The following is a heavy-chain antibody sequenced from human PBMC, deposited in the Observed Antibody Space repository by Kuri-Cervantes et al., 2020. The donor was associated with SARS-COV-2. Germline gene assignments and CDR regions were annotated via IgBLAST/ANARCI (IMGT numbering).Heavy chain of an antibody. CDR3: ARWGEDFWSGYYDY. CDR2: INPNSGGT. V-gene: IGHV1-2*02. D-gene: IGHD3-3*01. J-gene: IGHJ4*02. CDR1: GYTFTGYY. Sequence: ASVKVSCKASGYTFTGYYMHWVRQAPGQGLEWMGWINPNSGGTNYAQKFQGRVTMTRDTPISTAYMELSRLRSDDTAVYYCARWGEDFWSGYYDYWGQGTLVTVSS.